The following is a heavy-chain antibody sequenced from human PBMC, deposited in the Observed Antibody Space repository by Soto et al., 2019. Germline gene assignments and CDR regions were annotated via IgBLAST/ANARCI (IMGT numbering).Heavy chain of an antibody. Sequence: EVQLLESGGGLVQPGGSLRLSCAASGFTFSSYAMNWVRQAPGKGLEWVSVISGSGGSTYYADSVKGRFTSSRDNSKNTLYLQMNSLRAEDTAVYYCASRSSGWYFEYWGQGTLVTVSS. J-gene: IGHJ4*02. D-gene: IGHD6-19*01. CDR3: ASRSSGWYFEY. CDR2: ISGSGGST. CDR1: GFTFSSYA. V-gene: IGHV3-23*01.